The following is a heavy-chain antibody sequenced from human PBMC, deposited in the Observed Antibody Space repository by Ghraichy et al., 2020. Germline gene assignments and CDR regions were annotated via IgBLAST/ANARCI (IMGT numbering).Heavy chain of an antibody. CDR3: AKDYSRGWYYTFDI. CDR1: GFSFDDYA. CDR2: ISWKSGSI. J-gene: IGHJ3*02. D-gene: IGHD6-19*01. V-gene: IGHV3-9*01. Sequence: LSLTCAASGFSFDDYAMHWVRQAPGKGLEWVSGISWKSGSIGYADSVKGRFTISRDTAKNSLYLQMNSLRAEDTALYYCAKDYSRGWYYTFDIWGQGTMVTVSS.